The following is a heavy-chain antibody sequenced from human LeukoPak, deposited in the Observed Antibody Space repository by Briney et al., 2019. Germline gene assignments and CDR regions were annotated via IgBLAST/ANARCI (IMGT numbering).Heavy chain of an antibody. CDR3: ARGVVPAAPYYCYYMDV. D-gene: IGHD2-2*01. CDR2: IYTSGST. J-gene: IGHJ6*03. V-gene: IGHV4-61*02. CDR1: GGSISSGSYY. Sequence: KPSQTLSLTCTVSGGSISSGSYYWSWIRQPAGKGLEWIGRIYTSGSTNYNPSLKSRVTISVDTSKNQFSLKLSSVTAADTAVYYCARGVVPAAPYYCYYMDVWGKGTTVTISS.